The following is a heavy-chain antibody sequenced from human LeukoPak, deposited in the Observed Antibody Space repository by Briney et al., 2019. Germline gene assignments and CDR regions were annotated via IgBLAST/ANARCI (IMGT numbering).Heavy chain of an antibody. CDR1: GGSISNYY. V-gene: IGHV4-59*01. CDR3: ARDLGYYYGSGSL. D-gene: IGHD3-10*01. J-gene: IGHJ4*02. CDR2: IYHSGST. Sequence: PSETLSLTCTVSGGSISNYYWSWIRQPPGKGLEWIGSIYHSGSTYYNPSLKSRVTISVDTSKNQFSLKLSSVTAADTAVYYCARDLGYYYGSGSLWGQGTLVTVSS.